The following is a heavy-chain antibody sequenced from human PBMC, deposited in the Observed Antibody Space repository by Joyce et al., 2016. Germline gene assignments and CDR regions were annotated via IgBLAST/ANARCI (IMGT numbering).Heavy chain of an antibody. Sequence: HVQLAQSGPEVKKPGASVKVSCKVSGKSLNELSMHWVRNFPGKGLEWLVGFHPEDGDTMYAQNLPGRVARTEDTSTDTGYMELNSLTSEDTAVYYCAISSVHGWGVWVSWGQGTLVTVSS. CDR3: AISSVHGWGVWVS. CDR2: FHPEDGDT. J-gene: IGHJ5*02. CDR1: GKSLNELS. V-gene: IGHV1-24*01. D-gene: IGHD3-16*01.